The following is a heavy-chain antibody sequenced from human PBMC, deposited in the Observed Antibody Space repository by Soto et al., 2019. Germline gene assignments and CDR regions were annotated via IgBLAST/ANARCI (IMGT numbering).Heavy chain of an antibody. CDR1: CYTFTSYG. Sequence: SVKVSFKASCYTFTSYGISWGRQAPVQGLEWMGWISAYNGNTNYAQKLQGRVTMTTDTSTSTAYMELRSLRSDDTAVFYCARCGSSGWYGSLDYWGQGTLVTVYS. V-gene: IGHV1-18*04. D-gene: IGHD6-19*01. CDR3: ARCGSSGWYGSLDY. CDR2: ISAYNGNT. J-gene: IGHJ4*02.